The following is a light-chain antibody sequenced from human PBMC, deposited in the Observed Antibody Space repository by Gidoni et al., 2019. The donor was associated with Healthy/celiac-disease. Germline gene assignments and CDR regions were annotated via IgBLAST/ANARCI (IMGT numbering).Light chain of an antibody. V-gene: IGLV1-40*01. CDR2: GNS. J-gene: IGLJ2*01. CDR3: QSYDSSLSGSV. Sequence: QSVLTQPPSVSGAPGQRVTISCTGSSSNIGAGYDVHWYQQLPGTDPKLLIYGNSNRPSGVPDRFAGSKSGTSASLAITGLQAEDEADYDCQSYDSSLSGSVFGGGTKLTVL. CDR1: SSNIGAGYD.